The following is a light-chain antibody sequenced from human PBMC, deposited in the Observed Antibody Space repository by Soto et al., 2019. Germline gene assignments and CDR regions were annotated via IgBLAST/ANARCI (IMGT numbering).Light chain of an antibody. CDR2: DAS. Sequence: EIVMTQSPATLSVSPGERATLSCRASQSVSSKLAWYQQKPGQAPRLLIYDASTRATGIPDRFSGSGSGTDFTLTISRLEPEDFAVYYCQQYGSSGTFGQGTKVDIK. J-gene: IGKJ1*01. CDR3: QQYGSSGT. CDR1: QSVSSK. V-gene: IGKV3-20*01.